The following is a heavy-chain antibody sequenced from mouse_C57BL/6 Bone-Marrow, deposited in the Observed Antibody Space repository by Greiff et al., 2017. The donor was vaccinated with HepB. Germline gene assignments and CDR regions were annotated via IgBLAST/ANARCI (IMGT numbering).Heavy chain of an antibody. CDR3: ARRDPAMVTCAMDY. Sequence: QVQLLQSGAELMKPGASVKLSCKATGYTFTGYWIEWVKQRPGHGLEWFGEILPGSGSTNYNEKFKGKATFTADTSSNTAYMQLSSLTTEESAIYYCARRDPAMVTCAMDYWGQGTSVTVSS. D-gene: IGHD2-2*01. CDR2: ILPGSGST. J-gene: IGHJ4*01. CDR1: GYTFTGYW. V-gene: IGHV1-9*01.